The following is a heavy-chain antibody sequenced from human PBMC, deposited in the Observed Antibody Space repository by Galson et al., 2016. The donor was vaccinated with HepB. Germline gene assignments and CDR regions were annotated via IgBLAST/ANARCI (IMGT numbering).Heavy chain of an antibody. Sequence: SVKVSCKASGYTFTNYGITWVRQAPGQGLEWMGIINPNGGSTTYAQNFQGRLTMTRDTSTSTVYMELRSLRSDDTAVYYCARGDYDILTAYYGSAGYWGQGTLVTVSS. J-gene: IGHJ4*02. CDR2: INPNGGST. CDR3: ARGDYDILTAYYGSAGY. V-gene: IGHV1-46*01. CDR1: GYTFTNYG. D-gene: IGHD3-9*01.